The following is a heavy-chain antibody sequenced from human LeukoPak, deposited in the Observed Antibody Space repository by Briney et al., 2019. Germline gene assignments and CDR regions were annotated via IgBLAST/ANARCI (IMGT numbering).Heavy chain of an antibody. J-gene: IGHJ4*02. CDR1: GGSFSGYY. CDR3: ARDQGYGDGYFDY. Sequence: SETLSLTCAVYGGSFSGYYWSWIRQPPGKGLEWIGYIYYSGSTNYNPSLKSRVTISVDTSKNQFSLKLSSVTAADTAVYYCARDQGYGDGYFDYWGQGTLVTVSS. D-gene: IGHD4-17*01. V-gene: IGHV4-59*01. CDR2: IYYSGST.